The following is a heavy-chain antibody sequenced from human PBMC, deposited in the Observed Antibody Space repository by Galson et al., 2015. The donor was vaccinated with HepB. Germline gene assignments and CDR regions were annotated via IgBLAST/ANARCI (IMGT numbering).Heavy chain of an antibody. D-gene: IGHD3-3*01. CDR2: ISWNSGSI. J-gene: IGHJ4*02. CDR1: GFTFDDYA. Sequence: SLRLSCAASGFTFDDYAMHWVRQAPGKGLEWVSGISWNSGSIGYADSVKGRFTISRDNAKNSLYLQMNSLRAEDTALYYCAKSGDFWSGYYLDYWGQGTLVTVSS. CDR3: AKSGDFWSGYYLDY. V-gene: IGHV3-9*01.